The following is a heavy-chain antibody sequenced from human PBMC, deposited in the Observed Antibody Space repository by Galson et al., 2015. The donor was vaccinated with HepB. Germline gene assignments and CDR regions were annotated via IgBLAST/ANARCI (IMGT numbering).Heavy chain of an antibody. D-gene: IGHD6-19*01. Sequence: SLRLSCAASGFTFSSYVMSWVRQAPGRGLEWVSSITDSGGSTYYVDSVKGRFTISRDNSKNTLFLQMNSLRADDTAVYYCARDSRKSVRGIAVAGQRDWYFDLWGRGTLVTVSS. V-gene: IGHV3-23*01. CDR2: ITDSGGST. CDR3: ARDSRKSVRGIAVAGQRDWYFDL. J-gene: IGHJ2*01. CDR1: GFTFSSYV.